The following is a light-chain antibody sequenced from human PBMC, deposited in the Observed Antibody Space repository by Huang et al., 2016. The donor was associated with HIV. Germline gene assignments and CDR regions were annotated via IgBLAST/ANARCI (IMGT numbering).Light chain of an antibody. CDR3: QHYNNWPPLVT. CDR1: PSMNRH. Sequence: EIVMTQSPATLSVSPGARATVSCRASPSMNRHLAWYQQKPGQAPRRLIYGAATRATGIPARFRGSGSATEFTLTISSLQSEDFAFYYCQHYNNWPPLVTFGGGTKVEIK. J-gene: IGKJ4*01. CDR2: GAA. V-gene: IGKV3-15*01.